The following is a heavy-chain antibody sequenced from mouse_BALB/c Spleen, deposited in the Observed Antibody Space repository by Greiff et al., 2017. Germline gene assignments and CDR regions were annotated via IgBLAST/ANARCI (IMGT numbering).Heavy chain of an antibody. CDR2: INPSNGRT. CDR1: GYTFTSYW. CDR3: ARNGYDLGYAMDY. D-gene: IGHD2-2*01. J-gene: IGHJ4*01. Sequence: QVQLQQPGAELVKPGASVKLSCKASGYTFTSYWMHWVKQRPGPGLEWIGEINPSNGRTNYNEKFKSKATLTVDKSSSTAYMQLSSLTSEDSAVYYCARNGYDLGYAMDYWGQGTSVTVSS. V-gene: IGHV1S81*02.